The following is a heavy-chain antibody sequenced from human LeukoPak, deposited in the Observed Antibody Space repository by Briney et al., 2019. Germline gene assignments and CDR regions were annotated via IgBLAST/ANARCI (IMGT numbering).Heavy chain of an antibody. CDR3: ARDSPYGDYGYDAFDI. J-gene: IGHJ3*02. Sequence: SETLSLTCTVSGGSISSYYWSWIRQPPGKGLEWIGYIYYSGSTNYNPSLKSRVTISVDTSKNQFSLKLSPVTAADTAVYYCARDSPYGDYGYDAFDIWGQGTMVTVSS. V-gene: IGHV4-59*01. D-gene: IGHD4-17*01. CDR2: IYYSGST. CDR1: GGSISSYY.